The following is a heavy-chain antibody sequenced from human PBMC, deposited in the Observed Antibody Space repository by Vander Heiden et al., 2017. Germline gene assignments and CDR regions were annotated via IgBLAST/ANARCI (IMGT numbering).Heavy chain of an antibody. CDR3: ARLPFIRYCSGDRCHYYGMDV. V-gene: IGHV5-51*01. CDR1: GNTFTGYW. D-gene: IGHD2-15*01. CDR2: IYPGDSDT. Sequence: EVQLVQSGAEVKKPGESLRISCKGSGNTFTGYWIAWVRQMPGKGLEWMGFIYPGDSDTRYSPSFQGHVTISADKSISTAYLQWSSLKASDTAIYYCARLPFIRYCSGDRCHYYGMDVWGQGTAVAVSS. J-gene: IGHJ6*02.